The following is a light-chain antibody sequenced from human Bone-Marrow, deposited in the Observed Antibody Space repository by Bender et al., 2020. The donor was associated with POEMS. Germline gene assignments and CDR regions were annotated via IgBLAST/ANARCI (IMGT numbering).Light chain of an antibody. CDR1: SSNIGAHA. Sequence: QSVLTQPPSASGTPGQRVTISCSGGSSNIGAHAVNWYQHLPGAAPKLLIYSSHRRPSEVPDRFSGSRSGTSASLAISRRQSEDEADYYCAVWDDSLNGWVFGGGTKLTVL. CDR2: SSH. CDR3: AVWDDSLNGWV. J-gene: IGLJ3*02. V-gene: IGLV1-44*01.